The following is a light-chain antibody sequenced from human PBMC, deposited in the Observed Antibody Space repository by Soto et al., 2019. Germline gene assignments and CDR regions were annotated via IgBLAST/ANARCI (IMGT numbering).Light chain of an antibody. CDR3: LLSYNAARV. J-gene: IGLJ2*01. V-gene: IGLV7-46*01. CDR1: TGAVTSNHH. Sequence: QTVVTQEPSLTVSPGGTVTLTCGPSTGAVTSNHHPYWFQQKAGQAPRTLIYDTSNKHSWTPARFSGSLLGDKAALTLAGAQPEDEAQYYCLLSYNAARVFGGGTKVTVL. CDR2: DTS.